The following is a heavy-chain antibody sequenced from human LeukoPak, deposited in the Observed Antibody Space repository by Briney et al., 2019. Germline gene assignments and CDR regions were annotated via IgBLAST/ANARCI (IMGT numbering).Heavy chain of an antibody. CDR3: ARERDDYGRPTFDY. Sequence: GGSLRLSCVASGFTFSSYSMNWVRQAPGKGLEWVSYISSSSSTIYYADSVKGRFTISRDNAKNSLYLQTNSLRAEDTAVYYCARERDDYGRPTFDYWGQGTLVTVSS. J-gene: IGHJ4*02. D-gene: IGHD4-17*01. V-gene: IGHV3-48*04. CDR2: ISSSSSTI. CDR1: GFTFSSYS.